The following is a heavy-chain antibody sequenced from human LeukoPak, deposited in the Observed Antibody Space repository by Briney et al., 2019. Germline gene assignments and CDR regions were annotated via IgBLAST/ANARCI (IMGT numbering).Heavy chain of an antibody. CDR1: GFTFSNYR. CDR2: VSYDGTKK. CDR3: AMLDYGDLISFDF. V-gene: IGHV3-30-3*01. D-gene: IGHD4-17*01. J-gene: IGHJ4*02. Sequence: GGSLRLSCAASGFTFSNYRMHWLRQTPGKGLEWVAVVSYDGTKKDYADSVKGRFTISRDNSKNTLYLQMNSLRGEDTAVYYCAMLDYGDLISFDFWGQGTLVIVSS.